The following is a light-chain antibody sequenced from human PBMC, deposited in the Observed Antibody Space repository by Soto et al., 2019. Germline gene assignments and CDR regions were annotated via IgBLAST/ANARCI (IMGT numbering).Light chain of an antibody. CDR1: SSDIGGYNY. J-gene: IGLJ1*01. V-gene: IGLV2-14*03. CDR3: SSYTGTSTLYV. CDR2: DVS. Sequence: QSALTQPASVSGSPGQSITISCTGTSSDIGGYNYVSWYQQLPGKVPKLIIYDVSNRPSGVSDRFSGSKSGNAASLTVSGLQADDEADYYCSSYTGTSTLYVFGTGTKLTVL.